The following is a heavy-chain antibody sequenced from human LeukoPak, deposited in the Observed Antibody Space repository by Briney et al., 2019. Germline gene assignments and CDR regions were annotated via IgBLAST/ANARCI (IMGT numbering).Heavy chain of an antibody. J-gene: IGHJ4*02. CDR1: GFTFSRYG. Sequence: GGSLRLSCAASGFTFSRYGMHWVRQAPGKGLVWVSRINSDGSTTSYADSVKGRFTISRDNAKNTLSLQMNSLRAEDTAFYYCATGRSGYGYWGQGTLVTVSS. CDR2: INSDGSTT. CDR3: ATGRSGYGY. V-gene: IGHV3-74*01. D-gene: IGHD5-12*01.